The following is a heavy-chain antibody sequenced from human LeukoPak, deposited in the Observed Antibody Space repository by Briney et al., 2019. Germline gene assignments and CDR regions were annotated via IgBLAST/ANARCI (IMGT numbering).Heavy chain of an antibody. CDR2: TYYRSKWFN. V-gene: IGHV6-1*01. J-gene: IGHJ3*02. CDR1: GGSVSSNSAA. CDR3: ARDLLDSFDI. Sequence: SQTLSPTCAISGGSVSSNSAAWNWIRQSPSRGLEWLGRTYYRSKWFNDCAVSVKSRITINPETSKNQFSLQLNSVTPEDTAVYYCARDLLDSFDIWGQGTMVTVSS.